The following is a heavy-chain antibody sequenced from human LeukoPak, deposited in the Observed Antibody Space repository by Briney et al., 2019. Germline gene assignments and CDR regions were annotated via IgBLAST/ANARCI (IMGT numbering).Heavy chain of an antibody. V-gene: IGHV1-3*01. D-gene: IGHD4-11*01. Sequence: ASVKVSCKASGYIFTNYAMYWVRQAPGQRLEWMGWINAGNGNTKYSQKFQGRVTITRDTSASTAYMELSSLRSEDTAVYYCARGSIQYPSPRDYWGQGTLVTVSS. CDR2: INAGNGNT. J-gene: IGHJ4*02. CDR3: ARGSIQYPSPRDY. CDR1: GYIFTNYA.